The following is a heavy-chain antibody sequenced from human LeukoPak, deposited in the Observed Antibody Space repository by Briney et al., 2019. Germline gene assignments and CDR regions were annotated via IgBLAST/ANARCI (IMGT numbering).Heavy chain of an antibody. D-gene: IGHD3-22*01. J-gene: IGHJ4*02. CDR3: ARWYYDSVDY. Sequence: SQTLSLTCTVSGGSISPYSRSWIRQPPGKGLEWIGEINHSGSTNYNPSLKSRVTISVDTSKNQFSLKLSSVTAADTAVYYCARWYYDSVDYWGQGTLVTVSS. CDR1: GGSISPYS. V-gene: IGHV4-34*01. CDR2: INHSGST.